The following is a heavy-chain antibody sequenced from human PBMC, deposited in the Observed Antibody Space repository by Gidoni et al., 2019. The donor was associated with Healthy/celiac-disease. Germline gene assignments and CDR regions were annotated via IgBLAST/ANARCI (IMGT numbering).Heavy chain of an antibody. CDR2: ISGSGCST. V-gene: IGHV3-23*01. CDR3: AKLGYCSSTSCYTYYYYGMDV. CDR1: GFTFSSYA. D-gene: IGHD2-2*02. J-gene: IGHJ6*02. Sequence: EVQLLESGGGLVQPGGSLRLSCAASGFTFSSYAMSWVRQGPGKGLELVSAISGSGCSTYYADSVKGRFTISRDNSKNMLYLQMNSLRAEDTAVYYCAKLGYCSSTSCYTYYYYGMDVWGQGTTVTVSS.